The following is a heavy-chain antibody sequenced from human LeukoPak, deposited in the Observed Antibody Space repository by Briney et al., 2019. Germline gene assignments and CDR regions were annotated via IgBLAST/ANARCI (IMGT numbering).Heavy chain of an antibody. Sequence: PGGSLRLSCAASGFTFSSYWMSWVRQAPGKGLEWVANIKQDGSEKYYVDSVKGRFTISRDNAKNSLYLQMNSLRAEDTAVYYCASSMVRGVISKFDYWGQGTLVTVSS. CDR2: IKQDGSEK. CDR1: GFTFSSYW. D-gene: IGHD3-10*01. J-gene: IGHJ4*02. V-gene: IGHV3-7*01. CDR3: ASSMVRGVISKFDY.